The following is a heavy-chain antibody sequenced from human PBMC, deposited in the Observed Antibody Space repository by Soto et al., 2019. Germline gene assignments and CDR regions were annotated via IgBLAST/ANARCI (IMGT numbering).Heavy chain of an antibody. J-gene: IGHJ4*02. Sequence: QVLLLQSGAEVKKPGASVKVSCKASGYTFSGFYMHWVRQAPGQGLEWMGWINPNSGGTKSAEKFQGRVTMTRDTSISTAYMELSRLTSDXXXVYYCASAAVTGTAGLDFWGQGTQVT. CDR1: GYTFSGFY. D-gene: IGHD6-19*01. CDR3: ASAAVTGTAGLDF. CDR2: INPNSGGT. V-gene: IGHV1-2*02.